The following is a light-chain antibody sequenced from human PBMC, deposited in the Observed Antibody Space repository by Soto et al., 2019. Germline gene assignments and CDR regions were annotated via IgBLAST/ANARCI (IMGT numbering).Light chain of an antibody. J-gene: IGLJ3*02. V-gene: IGLV1-44*01. CDR2: SNN. CDR3: AAWDDSLNGSWV. CDR1: SSNIGSNT. Sequence: QPVLTQPPSASGTPGQRVTISCSGSSSNIGSNTVNWYQQLPGTAPKLLIYSNNQRLSGVPDRFSGSKSGTSASLAISGLQAEDEADYYCAAWDDSLNGSWVFGGGTKVTVL.